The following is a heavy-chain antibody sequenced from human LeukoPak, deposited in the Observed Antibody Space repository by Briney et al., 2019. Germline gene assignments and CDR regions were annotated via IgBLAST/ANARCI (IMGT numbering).Heavy chain of an antibody. CDR1: GYTFTGYY. CDR3: ARDAAGKNY. D-gene: IGHD6-19*01. Sequence: ASVKVSCKASGYTFTGYYMHWVRQAPGQGLEWMGIINPSGGSTSYAQKFQGRVTMTRDTSTSTVHMELGSLRSEDTAVYYCARDAAGKNYWGQGTLVTVSS. J-gene: IGHJ4*02. V-gene: IGHV1-46*01. CDR2: INPSGGST.